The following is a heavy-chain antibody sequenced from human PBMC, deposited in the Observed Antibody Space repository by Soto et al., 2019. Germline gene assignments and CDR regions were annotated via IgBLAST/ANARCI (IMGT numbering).Heavy chain of an antibody. Sequence: GGSLRLSCAASGFTFSNYAMSWVRQAPGKGLEWVSVISGSGDSAFYADSVKGRFTISRDNSKNTLYLQMNSLRAEDTAVYYCARDGVGATAFFGYFDYWGQGALVTVSS. CDR2: ISGSGDSA. CDR3: ARDGVGATAFFGYFDY. V-gene: IGHV3-23*01. CDR1: GFTFSNYA. D-gene: IGHD1-26*01. J-gene: IGHJ4*02.